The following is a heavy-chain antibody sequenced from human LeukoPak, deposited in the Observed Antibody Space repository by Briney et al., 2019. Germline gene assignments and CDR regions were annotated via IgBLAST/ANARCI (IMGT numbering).Heavy chain of an antibody. CDR2: IYPGDSDT. J-gene: IGHJ3*02. V-gene: IGHV5-51*01. CDR3: ARGYYYDSSGYYYDAFDI. CDR1: GYSFTSYR. D-gene: IGHD3-22*01. Sequence: GESLKISCKGSGYSFTSYRIGWVRQMPGKGLEWMGIIYPGDSDTRYSPSFQGQVTISADKSISTAYLQWSSLKASDTAMYYCARGYYYDSSGYYYDAFDIWGQGTMVTVSP.